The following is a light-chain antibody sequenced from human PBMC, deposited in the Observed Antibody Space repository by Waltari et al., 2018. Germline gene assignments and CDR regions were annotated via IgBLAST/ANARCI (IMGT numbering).Light chain of an antibody. CDR1: SSDVGGSNY. J-gene: IGLJ2*01. Sequence: QSALTQPASVSGSPGQSITISCPGTSSDVGGSNYVSWYQQHPGKAPKLMIYEVSNRPSGVSNRFSGSKSGNTASLTISGLQAEDEADYYCSSYTSSSTLEVFGGGTKLTVL. V-gene: IGLV2-14*01. CDR2: EVS. CDR3: SSYTSSSTLEV.